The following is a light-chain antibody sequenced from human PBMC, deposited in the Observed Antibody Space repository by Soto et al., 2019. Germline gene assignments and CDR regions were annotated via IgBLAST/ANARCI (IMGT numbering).Light chain of an antibody. CDR2: GAS. J-gene: IGKJ4*01. CDR1: QRVSNN. Sequence: EIVMTQSPATLSVSPGERATLSCRASQRVSNNLAWYQQKPGQAPQLLIYGASTRATDIPAKFSGSGSGTEFSLTISSLQSEDFALYYCQQYNNWPPLTFGGGTKVEIK. V-gene: IGKV3-15*01. CDR3: QQYNNWPPLT.